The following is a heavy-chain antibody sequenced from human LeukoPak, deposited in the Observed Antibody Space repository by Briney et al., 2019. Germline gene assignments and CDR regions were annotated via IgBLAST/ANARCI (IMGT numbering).Heavy chain of an antibody. CDR1: GFTFSTYT. D-gene: IGHD3-10*02. V-gene: IGHV3-21*01. J-gene: IGHJ6*04. Sequence: GGSLRLSCAASGFTFSTYTMHWVRQAPGKGLEWVSSISSSGTYIFYADSLKGRFTISRDNAKNSLYLQMNSLRAEDTAVYYCAELGITMIGGVWGKGTTVTISS. CDR3: AELGITMIGGV. CDR2: ISSSGTYI.